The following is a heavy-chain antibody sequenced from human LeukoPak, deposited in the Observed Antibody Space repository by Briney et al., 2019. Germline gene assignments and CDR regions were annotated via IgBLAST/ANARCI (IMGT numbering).Heavy chain of an antibody. CDR1: GGSISSGGYY. D-gene: IGHD3-3*01. Sequence: SQTLSLTCTVSGGSISSGGYYWSWIRQHPGKGLEWIGYIYYSGSTYYNPSLKSRVTISVDTSKNQFSLKLSSVTAADTAVYYCARVPSHDFWSGYYTPYYFDYWGQGTLVTISS. J-gene: IGHJ4*02. V-gene: IGHV4-31*03. CDR3: ARVPSHDFWSGYYTPYYFDY. CDR2: IYYSGST.